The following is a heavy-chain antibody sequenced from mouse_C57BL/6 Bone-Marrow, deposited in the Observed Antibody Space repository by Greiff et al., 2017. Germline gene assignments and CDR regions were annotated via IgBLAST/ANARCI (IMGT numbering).Heavy chain of an antibody. CDR2: ISSGSSTI. D-gene: IGHD1-1*01. V-gene: IGHV5-17*01. CDR3: ARRGVITTVVATSYFDY. Sequence: EVQLVESGGGLVKPGGSLKLSCAASGFTFSDYGMHWVRQAPEKGLEWVAYISSGSSTIYYADTVKGRFTISRDNAKNTLFLQMTSLRSEDTAMYYCARRGVITTVVATSYFDYWGQGTTLTVSS. J-gene: IGHJ2*01. CDR1: GFTFSDYG.